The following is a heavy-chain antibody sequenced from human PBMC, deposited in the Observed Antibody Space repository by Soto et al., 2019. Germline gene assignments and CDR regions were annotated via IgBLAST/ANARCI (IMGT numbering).Heavy chain of an antibody. CDR1: GSSISSSSYY. CDR2: IYYSGST. V-gene: IGHV4-39*01. J-gene: IGHJ6*02. D-gene: IGHD6-13*01. Sequence: SETVSLTCTVSGSSISSSSYYWVWFRQPPGKRLEWIGSIYYSGSTYYNPSLKSRVTISVDTSKNQFSLTLSSVTAADTAVYYCARRGGSSWYRYYYYYGMDVWGQGTTVTVSS. CDR3: ARRGGSSWYRYYYYYGMDV.